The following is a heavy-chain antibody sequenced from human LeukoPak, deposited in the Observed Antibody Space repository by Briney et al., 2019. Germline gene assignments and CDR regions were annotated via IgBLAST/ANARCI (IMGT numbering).Heavy chain of an antibody. D-gene: IGHD3-16*01. CDR2: INTESGGT. CDR1: GYTFTGYY. Sequence: ASVKVSCKASGYTFTGYYMHWVRQAPGQGLEWMGWINTESGGTNFAQRFQGRVTVTRDTSITSAYMEVSRVTPDDTAVYYCARGGKSELGACDYWGQGTLVTVSS. J-gene: IGHJ4*02. V-gene: IGHV1-2*02. CDR3: ARGGKSELGACDY.